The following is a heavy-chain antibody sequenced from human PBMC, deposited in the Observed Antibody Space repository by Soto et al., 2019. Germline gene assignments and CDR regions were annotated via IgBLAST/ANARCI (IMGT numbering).Heavy chain of an antibody. CDR1: GGTFSNYA. V-gene: IGHV1-69*01. CDR3: ARDNPYTNSCGNWFDP. Sequence: QVRLVQSGAEVKKPGSSVKVSCKASGGTFSNYAITWLRLAPGQGLEWLGGIIPVFRTVNYAQKFQGRVTITADESTSTAYMELNRLRSEDTAVYYCARDNPYTNSCGNWFDPCGQGTLVIVS. J-gene: IGHJ5*02. CDR2: IIPVFRTV. D-gene: IGHD6-13*01.